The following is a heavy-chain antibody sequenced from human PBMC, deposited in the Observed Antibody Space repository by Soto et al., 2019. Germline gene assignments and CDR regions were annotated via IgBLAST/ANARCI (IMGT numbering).Heavy chain of an antibody. Sequence: SDTLSLTCTVSGGSVSSGSYYWSWIRQPPGEGLEWIGYIYYSGSTNYNPSLKSRVTISVDTSKNQFSLKLSSVTAADTAVYYCARLIAAAGQDWFDPWGQGTLVTVSS. J-gene: IGHJ5*02. CDR1: GGSVSSGSYY. CDR2: IYYSGST. V-gene: IGHV4-61*01. CDR3: ARLIAAAGQDWFDP. D-gene: IGHD6-13*01.